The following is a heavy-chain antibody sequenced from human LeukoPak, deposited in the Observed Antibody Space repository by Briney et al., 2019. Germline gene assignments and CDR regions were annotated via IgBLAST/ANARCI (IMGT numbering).Heavy chain of an antibody. CDR1: GFTFSSYS. J-gene: IGHJ4*02. Sequence: KPGGSLRLSCAASGFTFSSYSMNWVRQAPGKGLEWVSSISSSSSYIYCADSVKGRFTISRDNAKNSLYLQMNSLRAEDTAVYYCASGDSSGYYYPFDYWGQGTLVTVSS. V-gene: IGHV3-21*01. D-gene: IGHD3-22*01. CDR3: ASGDSSGYYYPFDY. CDR2: ISSSSSYI.